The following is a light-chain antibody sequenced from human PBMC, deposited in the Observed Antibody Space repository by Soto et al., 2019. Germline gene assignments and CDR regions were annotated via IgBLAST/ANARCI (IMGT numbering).Light chain of an antibody. CDR3: HQYDNEPQT. V-gene: IGKV3-20*01. Sequence: EIVLTQSPATLSVSPGERATLSCRASQTLRRTYIAWYQQKPGQAPRVLIYGASKRDTGIPDRFSGSGSGTDFSLTISRLEPEDFAVYYCHQYDNEPQTYGQGTKVDIK. CDR1: QTLRRTY. J-gene: IGKJ2*01. CDR2: GAS.